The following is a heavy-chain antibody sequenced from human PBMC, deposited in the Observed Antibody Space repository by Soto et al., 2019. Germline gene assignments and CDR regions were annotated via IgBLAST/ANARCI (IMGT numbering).Heavy chain of an antibody. CDR1: GFTFSNYA. J-gene: IGHJ4*02. D-gene: IGHD3-3*01. CDR2: VSNSGTIP. Sequence: EVHLLESGGGLVQPGGSLRLSCAASGFTFSNYAMSWVRRAPGKGREWVSAVSNSGTIPFYADSVRGRFTISRDNSEHTLYLQMSRLRVEDTAVYYCAKDTFGVVTSFEAWGQGAPVTVSS. CDR3: AKDTFGVVTSFEA. V-gene: IGHV3-23*01.